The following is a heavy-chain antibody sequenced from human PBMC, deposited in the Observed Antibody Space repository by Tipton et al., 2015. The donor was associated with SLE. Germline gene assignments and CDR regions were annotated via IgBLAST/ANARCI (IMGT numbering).Heavy chain of an antibody. V-gene: IGHV3-48*03. CDR3: AKGDFDFWSGCYA. D-gene: IGHD3-3*01. Sequence: SLRLSCAASGFTFSSYEMNWVRQAPGKGLEWVSYISSSGSTIYYAASVKGRFTISRDNAKNSLSLQMNSLRAEDTAVYFCAKGDFDFWSGCYAWGQGTLVTVSS. CDR1: GFTFSSYE. CDR2: ISSSGSTI. J-gene: IGHJ5*02.